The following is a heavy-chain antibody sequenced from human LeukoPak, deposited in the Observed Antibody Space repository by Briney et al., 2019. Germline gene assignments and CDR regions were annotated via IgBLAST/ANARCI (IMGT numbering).Heavy chain of an antibody. CDR1: GGTFSNNA. CDR3: AGDRTGQYFDF. J-gene: IGHJ4*02. Sequence: SVKVSCKAPGGTFSNNAINWLRQAPGQGLEWMGRIIPILDLTNYAEKFQDRVTITADKSTNTAYMELSSLRSEDTAVYYCAGDRTGQYFDFWGQGTLLTVSS. CDR2: IIPILDLT. D-gene: IGHD3/OR15-3a*01. V-gene: IGHV1-69*04.